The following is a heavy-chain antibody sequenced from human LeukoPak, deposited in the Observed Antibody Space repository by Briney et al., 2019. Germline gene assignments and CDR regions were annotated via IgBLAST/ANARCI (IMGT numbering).Heavy chain of an antibody. J-gene: IGHJ4*02. CDR1: GGSISSYY. Sequence: PSETLSLTCTVSGGSISSYYWSWIRQPAGKGLEWIGRIYTSGSTNYNPSLKSRVTLSVDKSKNQFSLKLSSVTAADTAVYYCASESGSSRYDYWGQGTLVTVSS. CDR3: ASESGSSRYDY. V-gene: IGHV4-4*07. D-gene: IGHD1-26*01. CDR2: IYTSGST.